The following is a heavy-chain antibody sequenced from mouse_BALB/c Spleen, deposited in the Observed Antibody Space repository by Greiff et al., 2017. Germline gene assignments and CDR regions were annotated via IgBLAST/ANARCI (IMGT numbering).Heavy chain of an antibody. CDR1: GFTFSDYG. J-gene: IGHJ1*01. CDR2: ISNLAYSI. V-gene: IGHV5-15*02. D-gene: IGHD2-2*01. Sequence: DVQLVESGGGLVQPGGSRKLSCAASGFTFSDYGMAWVRQAPGKGPEWVAFISNLAYSIYYADTVTGRFTISRENAKNTLYLEMSSLRSEDTAMYYCARDGYYRHFDVWGAGTTVTVSS. CDR3: ARDGYYRHFDV.